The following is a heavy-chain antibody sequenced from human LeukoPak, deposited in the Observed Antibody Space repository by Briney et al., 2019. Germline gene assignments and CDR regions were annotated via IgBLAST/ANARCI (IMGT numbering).Heavy chain of an antibody. CDR2: ISYDGSNK. V-gene: IGHV3-30-3*01. D-gene: IGHD2-21*02. CDR1: GFTFSSYA. Sequence: GGSLRLSCAASGFTFSSYAMHWVRQAPGKGLEWVAVISYDGSNKYYADSVKGRFTVSRDNSKNTLYLQTNSLRAEDTAVYYCARGCGGDCYHDAFDIWGQGTMVTVSS. CDR3: ARGCGGDCYHDAFDI. J-gene: IGHJ3*02.